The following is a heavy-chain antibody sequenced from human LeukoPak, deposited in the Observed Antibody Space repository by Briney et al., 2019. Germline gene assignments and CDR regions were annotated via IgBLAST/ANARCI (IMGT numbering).Heavy chain of an antibody. V-gene: IGHV1-8*01. Sequence: ASVRVSCKASGYTFINNDINWVRQAPGQGLEWMAWIYPKNGNRGYAQNFQGRVTMTTDISINTAYLELNSLRSEDTAIYYCARSHTQKEFCSGGRCYPTVWWFDPWGQGTLVTVSS. D-gene: IGHD2-15*01. J-gene: IGHJ5*02. CDR2: IYPKNGNR. CDR3: ARSHTQKEFCSGGRCYPTVWWFDP. CDR1: GYTFINND.